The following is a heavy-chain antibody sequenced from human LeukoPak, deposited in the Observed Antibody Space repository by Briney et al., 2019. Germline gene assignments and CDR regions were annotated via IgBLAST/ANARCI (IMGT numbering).Heavy chain of an antibody. Sequence: GASVKVSCKASGGTFSSYAISWVRQAPGQGLEWMGGIIPIFGTANYAQKFQGRVTMTRDTSTSTVYMELSSLRSEDTAVYYCARATDYYDSSGPRGAFDIWGQGTMVTVSS. V-gene: IGHV1-69*05. CDR2: IIPIFGTA. CDR3: ARATDYYDSSGPRGAFDI. J-gene: IGHJ3*02. CDR1: GGTFSSYA. D-gene: IGHD3-22*01.